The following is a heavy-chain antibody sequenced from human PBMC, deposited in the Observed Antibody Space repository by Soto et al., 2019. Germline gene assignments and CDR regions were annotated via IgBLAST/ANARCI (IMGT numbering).Heavy chain of an antibody. CDR3: AAGYTTCPDGFDI. J-gene: IGHJ3*02. Sequence: GESLKISCKGSGYNFANYWIGWVRRLPGKGLEWMGMIFPGDSDTKNSPSLQGQITMSVDKSDSSAYLQWRSLKASDTAMYYCAAGYTTCPDGFDIWGQGTMVTVSS. CDR2: IFPGDSDT. V-gene: IGHV5-51*01. D-gene: IGHD6-13*01. CDR1: GYNFANYW.